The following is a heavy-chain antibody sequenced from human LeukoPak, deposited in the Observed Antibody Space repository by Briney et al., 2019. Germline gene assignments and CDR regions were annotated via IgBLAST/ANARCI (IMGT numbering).Heavy chain of an antibody. J-gene: IGHJ4*02. CDR1: GFTFDDYA. CDR2: ISWNSGSL. Sequence: QSGGSLRLSCAASGFTFDDYAMHWVRQAPGKGLEWVSGISWNSGSLGYADSVKGRFTISRDNAKNSLYLQMNSLGAEDTALYYCAKDMNNVDTAMVLDYWGQGTLVTVSS. V-gene: IGHV3-9*01. D-gene: IGHD5-18*01. CDR3: AKDMNNVDTAMVLDY.